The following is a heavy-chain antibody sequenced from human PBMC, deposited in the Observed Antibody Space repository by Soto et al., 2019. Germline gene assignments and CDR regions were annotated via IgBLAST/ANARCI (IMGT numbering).Heavy chain of an antibody. J-gene: IGHJ6*02. Sequence: ASVKVSCKASGYTFTSYAMHWVRQAPGQRLEWMGWINAGNGNTKYSQKFQGRVTITRDTSASTAYMELSSLRSEDTAVYYCASEYCGGDCYSAARYGRDVWGQGTTVTVSS. V-gene: IGHV1-3*01. CDR2: INAGNGNT. CDR1: GYTFTSYA. D-gene: IGHD2-21*02. CDR3: ASEYCGGDCYSAARYGRDV.